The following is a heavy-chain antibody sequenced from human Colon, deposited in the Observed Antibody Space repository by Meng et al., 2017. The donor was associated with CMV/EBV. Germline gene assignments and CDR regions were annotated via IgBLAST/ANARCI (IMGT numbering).Heavy chain of an antibody. J-gene: IGHJ3*02. CDR1: GFGVSYGR. CDR3: ATRRFFDWLSILDM. D-gene: IGHD3-9*01. CDR2: LAWNGSER. Sequence: GFGVSYGRMHWVRRSPGKWLGWVAVLAWNGSERRYADSVRGRFPISRDNDKSTLYLQMDALRADDTAVYYCATRRFFDWLSILDMWGRGTMVTVSS. V-gene: IGHV3-33*05.